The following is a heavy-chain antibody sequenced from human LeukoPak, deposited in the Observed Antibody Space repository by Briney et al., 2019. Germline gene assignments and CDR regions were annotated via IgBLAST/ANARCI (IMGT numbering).Heavy chain of an antibody. CDR1: GFTFSTYA. CDR2: ISGSGGST. D-gene: IGHD5-18*01. V-gene: IGHV3-23*01. Sequence: GGSLRLCCAASGFTFSTYAMSWVRQAPGKGLEWVSAISGSGGSTFYADSVKGRFTISRDNSKNTLYLQMNSLRAEDTAVYYCAKPNTGVTGAFDIWGQGTMVTVSS. J-gene: IGHJ3*02. CDR3: AKPNTGVTGAFDI.